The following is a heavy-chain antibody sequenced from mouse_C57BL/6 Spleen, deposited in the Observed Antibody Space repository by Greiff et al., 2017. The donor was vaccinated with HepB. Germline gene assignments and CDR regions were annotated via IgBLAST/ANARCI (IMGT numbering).Heavy chain of an antibody. Sequence: DVHLVESGGGLVKPGGSLKLSCAASGFTFSDYGMHWVRQAPEKGLEWVAYISSGSSTIYYADTVKGRFTISRDNAKNTLFLQMTSLRSEDTAMYYCARARYGNYVGYFDYWGQGTTLTVSS. D-gene: IGHD2-10*02. CDR2: ISSGSSTI. V-gene: IGHV5-17*01. J-gene: IGHJ2*01. CDR3: ARARYGNYVGYFDY. CDR1: GFTFSDYG.